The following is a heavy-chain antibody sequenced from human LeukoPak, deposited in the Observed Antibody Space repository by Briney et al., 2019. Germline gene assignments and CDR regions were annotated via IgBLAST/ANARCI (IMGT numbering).Heavy chain of an antibody. V-gene: IGHV4-39*07. CDR1: GGSISSSSHY. CDR3: ARRLERWDPVRGDAFDM. D-gene: IGHD3-3*01. Sequence: SETLSLTCTVSGGSISSSSHYWGWIRQPPGKGLEWIGEIHHSGTINCNPSLKGRMIISVDTSKNQFSLQLRSVTAADTAVYYCARRLERWDPVRGDAFDMWDQGTLVTV. J-gene: IGHJ3*02. CDR2: IHHSGTI.